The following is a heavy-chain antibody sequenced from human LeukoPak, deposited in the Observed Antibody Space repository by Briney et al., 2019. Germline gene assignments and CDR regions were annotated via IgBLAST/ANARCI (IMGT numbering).Heavy chain of an antibody. D-gene: IGHD4-17*01. J-gene: IGHJ6*02. CDR3: ARSKDYGDHYYYYYGMDV. CDR1: GFTFSSYA. CDR2: ISYDGSNK. Sequence: PGRSLRFSCAASGFTFSSYAMHWVRQAPGKGLEWVAVISYDGSNKYYADSVKGRFTISRDNSKSTLYLQMNSLRAEDTAVYYCARSKDYGDHYYYYYGMDVWGQGTTVTVSS. V-gene: IGHV3-30-3*01.